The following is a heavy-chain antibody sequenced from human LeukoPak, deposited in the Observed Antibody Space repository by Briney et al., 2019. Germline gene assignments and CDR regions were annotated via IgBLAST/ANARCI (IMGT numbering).Heavy chain of an antibody. Sequence: SETLSLTCAVYIQSFSDHFWTWIRQPPGKGLEWIGEVSHSGTTNYNPSLRNRVIMSADTSKNQFSLKLSSVTAADTAVYYCARLRSGPQFDYWGQGTLVTVSS. J-gene: IGHJ4*02. CDR2: VSHSGTT. V-gene: IGHV4-34*01. D-gene: IGHD6-19*01. CDR1: IQSFSDHF. CDR3: ARLRSGPQFDY.